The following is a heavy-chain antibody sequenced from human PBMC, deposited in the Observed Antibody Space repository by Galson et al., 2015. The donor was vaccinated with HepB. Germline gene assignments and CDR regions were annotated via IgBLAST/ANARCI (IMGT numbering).Heavy chain of an antibody. J-gene: IGHJ4*02. Sequence: SCKASGYTFTYRYLHWVRQAPGQALEWMGWITPFNGNTNYAQKFQDRVTITRDRSMSTAYMELSSLRSEDTAVYYCARVSDSSGYYWGGYYFDYWGQGTLVTVSS. V-gene: IGHV1-45*02. CDR2: ITPFNGNT. D-gene: IGHD3-22*01. CDR3: ARVSDSSGYYWGGYYFDY. CDR1: GYTFTYRY.